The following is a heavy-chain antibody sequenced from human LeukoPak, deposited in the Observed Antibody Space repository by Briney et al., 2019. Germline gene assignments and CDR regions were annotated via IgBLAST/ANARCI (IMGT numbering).Heavy chain of an antibody. D-gene: IGHD6-13*01. CDR2: IYYDGKNK. V-gene: IGHV3-33*01. CDR1: GFTFSDHG. CDR3: SRGGWPTAGTPRMDV. Sequence: GGSLRLSCAASGFTFSDHGIHWVRHGPGKGLEWVAIIYYDGKNKYYADSAKGRFTISRDNPKNTAYLQMNSLRGDDTGVYYCSRGGWPTAGTPRMDVWGQGTTVIVSS. J-gene: IGHJ6*02.